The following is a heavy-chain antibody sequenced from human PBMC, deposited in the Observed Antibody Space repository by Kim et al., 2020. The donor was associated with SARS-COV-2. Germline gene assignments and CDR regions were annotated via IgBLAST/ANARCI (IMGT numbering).Heavy chain of an antibody. CDR2: INEDAREK. CDR1: TFTFSTYW. J-gene: IGHJ3*02. CDR3: AREGKLAATMGAFDI. Sequence: GGSLRLSCAASTFTFSTYWMHWVRQAPGRGLECVANINEDAREKYYVDAVKGRFTISRDNSKNSLYLEMNSLSAEDTAVYYCAREGKLAATMGAFDIWGQEIMVTVSS. V-gene: IGHV3-7*03. D-gene: IGHD3-10*01.